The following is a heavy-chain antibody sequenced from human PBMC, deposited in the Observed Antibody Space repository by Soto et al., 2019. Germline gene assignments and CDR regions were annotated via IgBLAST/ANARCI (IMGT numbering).Heavy chain of an antibody. Sequence: GGSLRLSCEASGFTFSRYGMHWVRQSPGMGLEWVAVISWDGLAQYYGDSVKGRFTTSRDNSQSTLYLQMNSLRTEDTAIYYCAKETIQVGGPNYFDYWGQGVLVTVSS. V-gene: IGHV3-30*18. J-gene: IGHJ4*02. CDR1: GFTFSRYG. CDR2: ISWDGLAQ. CDR3: AKETIQVGGPNYFDY. D-gene: IGHD1-1*01.